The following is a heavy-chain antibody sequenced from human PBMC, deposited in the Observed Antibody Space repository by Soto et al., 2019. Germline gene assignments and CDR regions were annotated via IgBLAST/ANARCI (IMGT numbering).Heavy chain of an antibody. D-gene: IGHD2-2*01. CDR3: ARAMGPLLVPAATHNWFDP. CDR1: GGSISSGDYY. CDR2: IYYSGST. Sequence: QVQLQESGPGLVKPSQTLSLTCTVSGGSISSGDYYWSWIRQPPGEGLEWIGYIYYSGSTYYNPSLKSRVNISVETSKNQFSLKLSSVTAADTAVYYCARAMGPLLVPAATHNWFDPWGQGTLVTVSS. J-gene: IGHJ5*02. V-gene: IGHV4-30-4*01.